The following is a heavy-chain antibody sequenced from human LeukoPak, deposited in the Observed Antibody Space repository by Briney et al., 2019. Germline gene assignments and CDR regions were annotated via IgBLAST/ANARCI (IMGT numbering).Heavy chain of an antibody. CDR2: IKSKTDGGTI. V-gene: IGHV3-15*01. Sequence: PGGSLRLSCAASGFTFSNIWISWVRQAPGKGLEWVGRIKSKTDGGTIDYAAPVKGRFAISRDNSRNTLYLQMNSLRADDTAVYYCAKDLDYTTYGYYFDYWGQGTLVTVSS. J-gene: IGHJ4*02. CDR1: GFTFSNIW. D-gene: IGHD4-11*01. CDR3: AKDLDYTTYGYYFDY.